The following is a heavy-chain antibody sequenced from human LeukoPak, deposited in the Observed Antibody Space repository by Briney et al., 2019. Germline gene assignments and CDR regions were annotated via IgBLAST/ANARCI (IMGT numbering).Heavy chain of an antibody. CDR2: IYTSGST. J-gene: IGHJ6*03. CDR1: GGSISSYY. D-gene: IGHD3-3*01. Sequence: SETLSLTCTVSGGSISSYYWSWIRQPAGKGLEWIGYIYTSGSTNYNPSLKSRVTISVDTSKNQFSLKLSSVTAADTAVYYCARHVDYNFWSGYPYYMDVWGKGTTVTVSS. V-gene: IGHV4-4*09. CDR3: ARHVDYNFWSGYPYYMDV.